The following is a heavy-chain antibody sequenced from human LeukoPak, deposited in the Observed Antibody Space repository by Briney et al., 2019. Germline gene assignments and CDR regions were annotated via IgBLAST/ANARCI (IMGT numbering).Heavy chain of an antibody. D-gene: IGHD3-9*01. J-gene: IGHJ5*02. Sequence: PGGSLRLSCAASGFTFSSYAMHWVRQAPGKGLEWVAVISYDGSNKYYADSVKGRFTISRDNSKNTLYLQMNSLRAEDTAVYYCARTMIRYFDWLAPFDPWGQGTLVTVSS. CDR3: ARTMIRYFDWLAPFDP. CDR2: ISYDGSNK. CDR1: GFTFSSYA. V-gene: IGHV3-30-3*01.